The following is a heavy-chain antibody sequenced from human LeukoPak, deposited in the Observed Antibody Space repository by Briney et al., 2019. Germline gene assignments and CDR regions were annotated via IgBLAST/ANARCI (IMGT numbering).Heavy chain of an antibody. CDR3: AKDYYPHLTIPNSFAGEY. Sequence: GRSLRLSCTASGFTFSNYGIHWVRRAPGKRLEWVAVIWSDGRSADSVKGRFTISRDNSKNTVHLQMTGLRVEDTAVYYCAKDYYPHLTIPNSFAGEYWGQGTLVTVSS. D-gene: IGHD2/OR15-2a*01. J-gene: IGHJ4*02. CDR2: IWSDGR. V-gene: IGHV3-33*03. CDR1: GFTFSNYG.